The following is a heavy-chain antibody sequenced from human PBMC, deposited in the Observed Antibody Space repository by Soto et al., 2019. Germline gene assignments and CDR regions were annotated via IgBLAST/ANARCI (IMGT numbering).Heavy chain of an antibody. V-gene: IGHV1-69*01. Sequence: QVQLVQSGAEVKKPGSSVKVSCKASGGTFSSYAISWVRQAPGQGLEWMGGIIPIFGTANYAQKFQGRVTITADESTSTAYMVLSSLRSEDTAVYYCARRETQQLLLSDAFDIWGQGTMVTVSS. D-gene: IGHD2-2*01. CDR1: GGTFSSYA. CDR3: ARRETQQLLLSDAFDI. CDR2: IIPIFGTA. J-gene: IGHJ3*02.